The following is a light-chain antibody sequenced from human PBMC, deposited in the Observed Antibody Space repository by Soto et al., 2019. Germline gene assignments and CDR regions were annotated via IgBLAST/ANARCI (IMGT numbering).Light chain of an antibody. CDR1: EVGAHRF. J-gene: IGLJ2*01. CDR2: EVI. V-gene: IGLV2-14*01. CDR3: STYTSASTS. Sequence: VLTQPASVSGSPGQSITISCTGTEVGAHRFVSWYQQVPGTAPKLLIYEVIKRPSGISPRFSGSKAGNTASLTISGLQADDEADYFCSTYTSASTSFGGGTKLTVL.